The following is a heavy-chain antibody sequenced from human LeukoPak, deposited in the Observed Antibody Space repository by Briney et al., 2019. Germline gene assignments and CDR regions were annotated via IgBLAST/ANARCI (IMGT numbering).Heavy chain of an antibody. V-gene: IGHV3-33*05. D-gene: IGHD6-19*01. CDR3: AKGEWLLKAFDF. Sequence: GRSLRLSCAASGFTFSNYGTHWVRQAPGKGLEWVAVISYDGSNTFYADSVKGRFTISRDNSKNTLYLQVNSLRAEDTALYYCAKGEWLLKAFDFWGQGTMVTVSS. CDR2: ISYDGSNT. J-gene: IGHJ3*01. CDR1: GFTFSNYG.